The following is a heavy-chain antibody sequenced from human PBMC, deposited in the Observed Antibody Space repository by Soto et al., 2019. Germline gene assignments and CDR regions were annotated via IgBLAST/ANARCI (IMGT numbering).Heavy chain of an antibody. CDR3: ARHVRESGSYYPRPNYFDY. V-gene: IGHV4-39*01. CDR2: IYYSGST. J-gene: IGHJ4*02. CDR1: GGSISGSSYY. D-gene: IGHD1-26*01. Sequence: ASETLSLTCTVSGGSISGSSYYWGWIRQPPGKGLEWIGSIYYSGSTYYNPSLKSRVTISVDTSKNQFSLKLSSVTAADTAVYYCARHVRESGSYYPRPNYFDYWGQGTLVTVSS.